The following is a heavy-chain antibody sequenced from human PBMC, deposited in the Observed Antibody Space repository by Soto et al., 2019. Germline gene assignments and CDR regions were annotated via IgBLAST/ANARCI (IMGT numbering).Heavy chain of an antibody. CDR3: ARYDYIYYMDV. D-gene: IGHD3-16*01. CDR2: ISAYNGKT. V-gene: IGHV1-18*01. J-gene: IGHJ6*03. CDR1: GYTLTSYG. Sequence: QLKLVQSGAEVKKPGASVRVSCKASGYTLTSYGITWVRQAPGQGLEWMGWISAYNGKTDYAQKFQGRVTMTTDTSTSTAYMELRSLRPDDTAVYYCARYDYIYYMDVWGKGTTVTVSS.